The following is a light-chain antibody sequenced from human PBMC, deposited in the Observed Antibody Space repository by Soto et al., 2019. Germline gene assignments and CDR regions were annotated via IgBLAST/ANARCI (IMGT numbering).Light chain of an antibody. Sequence: EIVMTQSPATLSVSPGERATLFCRASQSVSSNLAWYQQKPGQAPRLLIYGASTRATGIPARFSGSGSGTEFTLTISSLQSEDFAVYYCQQYNNWPRTFGQGTKVEX. CDR2: GAS. J-gene: IGKJ1*01. CDR3: QQYNNWPRT. V-gene: IGKV3-15*01. CDR1: QSVSSN.